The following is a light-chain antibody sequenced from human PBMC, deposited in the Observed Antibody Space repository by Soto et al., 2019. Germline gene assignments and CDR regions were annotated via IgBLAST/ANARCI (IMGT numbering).Light chain of an antibody. V-gene: IGLV4-60*02. CDR2: LDRSGSY. Sequence: QSVLTQSSSASASLGSSVKLTCILSSGHNTYIIAWHQQQPGKAPRFLMTLDRSGSYNRGSGVPGRFSGSSSGADRYLTISNLQFEDEGDYYCETWYSNTHKVSGGGTKLTVL. CDR3: ETWYSNTHKV. CDR1: SGHNTYI. J-gene: IGLJ3*02.